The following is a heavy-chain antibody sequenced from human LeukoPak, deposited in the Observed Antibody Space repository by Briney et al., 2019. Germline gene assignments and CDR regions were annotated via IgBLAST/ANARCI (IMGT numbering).Heavy chain of an antibody. CDR1: GYTFTSYY. J-gene: IGHJ4*02. CDR3: ARPARRRAVAGTDFDY. V-gene: IGHV1-46*01. CDR2: INPSGGST. Sequence: GASVKVPCKASGYTFTSYYMHWVRQAPGQGLEWMGIINPSGGSTSYAQKFQGRVTMTRDMSTSTVYMELSSLRSEDTAVYYCARPARRRAVAGTDFDYWGQGTLVTVSS. D-gene: IGHD6-19*01.